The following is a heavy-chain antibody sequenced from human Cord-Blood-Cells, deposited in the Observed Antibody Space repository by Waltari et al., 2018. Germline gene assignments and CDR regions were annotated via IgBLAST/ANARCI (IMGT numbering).Heavy chain of an antibody. J-gene: IGHJ4*02. D-gene: IGHD5-18*01. CDR3: AKGGVQLWYYFDY. Sequence: QVQLVESGGGVVQPGRSLRLPCAASGFTFRSYGMPWVRQAPAKGLEWVAVISYDGSNKYYADSVKGRFTISRDNSKNTLYLQMNSLRAEDTAVYYCAKGGVQLWYYFDYWGQGTLVTVSS. V-gene: IGHV3-30*18. CDR1: GFTFRSYG. CDR2: ISYDGSNK.